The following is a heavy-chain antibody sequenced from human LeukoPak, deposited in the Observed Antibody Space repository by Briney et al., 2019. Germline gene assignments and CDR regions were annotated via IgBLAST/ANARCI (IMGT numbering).Heavy chain of an antibody. Sequence: ASVKVSCKASGGTFSSYAISWVRQAPGQGLEWMGGIIPIFGTANYAQKFQGRVTITTDESTSTAYMELSSLRSEDTAVYYCVTGARPTIDAFDIWGQGTTVTVSS. CDR3: VTGARPTIDAFDI. D-gene: IGHD6-6*01. V-gene: IGHV1-69*05. CDR1: GGTFSSYA. CDR2: IIPIFGTA. J-gene: IGHJ3*02.